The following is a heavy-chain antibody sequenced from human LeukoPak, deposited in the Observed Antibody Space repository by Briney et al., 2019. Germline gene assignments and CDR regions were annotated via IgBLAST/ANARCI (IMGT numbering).Heavy chain of an antibody. Sequence: ASVKVACQASGYTFTDYYIHWVRQAPGQRLEWMAWINPNSGGTYYAQNFHYRITLTRDTSISTAYMELSRLRSDDTAIYYCARASALYCSSTSCLFDYWGQGTLVTVSS. CDR3: ARASALYCSSTSCLFDY. V-gene: IGHV1-2*02. J-gene: IGHJ4*02. D-gene: IGHD2-2*01. CDR1: GYTFTDYY. CDR2: INPNSGGT.